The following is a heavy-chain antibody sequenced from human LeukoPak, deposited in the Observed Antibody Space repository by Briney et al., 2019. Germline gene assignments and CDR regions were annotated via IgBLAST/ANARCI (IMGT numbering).Heavy chain of an antibody. CDR3: ARSGYCGGDCQYYYYYYYMDV. Sequence: GGSLRLSCAASGFTFNKYVVSWVRQAPGKGLEWVSSISGSGDDTYYADSVKGRFTISRDNSKNTLFLQMNSLRAEDTAVYYCARSGYCGGDCQYYYYYYYMDVWGKGTTVIVSS. D-gene: IGHD2-21*01. V-gene: IGHV3-23*01. CDR1: GFTFNKYV. J-gene: IGHJ6*03. CDR2: ISGSGDDT.